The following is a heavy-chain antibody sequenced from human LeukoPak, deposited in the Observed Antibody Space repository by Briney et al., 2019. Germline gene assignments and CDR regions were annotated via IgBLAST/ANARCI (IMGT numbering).Heavy chain of an antibody. J-gene: IGHJ4*02. Sequence: GESLKISCKGSGYSFTSYWIGWVRQMPGKGLEWMGIVYPGDSDTRYSPSFQGQVTISADKSISTAYLQWSSLKASDTAMYYCARHLVSSGPYRVAGTCDYWGQGTLVTVSS. CDR1: GYSFTSYW. D-gene: IGHD6-19*01. CDR2: VYPGDSDT. V-gene: IGHV5-51*01. CDR3: ARHLVSSGPYRVAGTCDY.